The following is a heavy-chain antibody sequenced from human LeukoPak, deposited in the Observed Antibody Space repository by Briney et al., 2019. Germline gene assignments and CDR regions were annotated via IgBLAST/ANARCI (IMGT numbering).Heavy chain of an antibody. CDR1: GFTFSKAW. CDR2: IKSEIDGGTT. J-gene: IGHJ4*02. CDR3: TTVGSVVVNDY. V-gene: IGHV3-15*01. Sequence: PGGSLRLSCAASGFTFSKAWMSWVRQAPGKGLEWVGRIKSEIDGGTTDYAAPVKGRFTISRDDSKNTLDLHINSLKTEDTAVYYCTTVGSVVVNDYWGQGTLVTVSS. D-gene: IGHD3-22*01.